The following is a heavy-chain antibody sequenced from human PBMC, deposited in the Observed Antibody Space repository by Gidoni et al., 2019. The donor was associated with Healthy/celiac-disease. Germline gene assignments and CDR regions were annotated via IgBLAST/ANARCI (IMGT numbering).Heavy chain of an antibody. CDR1: GFTFSSYA. D-gene: IGHD3-22*01. CDR3: ARDQVAMIVVVTKGWFDP. CDR2: ISYDGSNK. J-gene: IGHJ5*02. Sequence: QVQLVESGGGVVQPGRSLILSCAASGFTFSSYAMHWVRQAPGKGLEWVAVISYDGSNKYYADSVKGRFTISRDNSKNTLYLQMNSLRAEDTAVYYCARDQVAMIVVVTKGWFDPWGQGTLVTVSS. V-gene: IGHV3-30-3*01.